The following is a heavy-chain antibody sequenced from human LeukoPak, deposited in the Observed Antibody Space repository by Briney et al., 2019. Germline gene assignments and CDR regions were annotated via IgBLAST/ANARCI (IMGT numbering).Heavy chain of an antibody. J-gene: IGHJ5*02. CDR3: ARDKLLEYGNWFEP. D-gene: IGHD3-10*01. CDR2: ISYDGSNT. Sequence: GGSLRLSCEASGFTFRIYAMHWVRQAPGKGLEWVAVISYDGSNTYYKDALKGRFTISRDNSKNTLYLQMNSLRAEDTAVYYCARDKLLEYGNWFEPWGQGTLVSVSS. V-gene: IGHV3-30-3*01. CDR1: GFTFRIYA.